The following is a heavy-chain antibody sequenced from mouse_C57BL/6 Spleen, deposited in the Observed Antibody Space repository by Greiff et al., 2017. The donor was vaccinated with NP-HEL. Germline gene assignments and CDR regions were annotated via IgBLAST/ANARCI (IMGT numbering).Heavy chain of an antibody. CDR3: ARSPGSGYYVDY. CDR2: IHPNSGST. J-gene: IGHJ2*01. CDR1: GYTFTSYW. D-gene: IGHD1-1*01. Sequence: QVQLQQSGAELVKPGASVKLSCKASGYTFTSYWMHWVKQRPGQGLEWIGLIHPNSGSTNYNEKFTSKATLTVDTSSSTAYMQLSSLTSEDPAVYYCARSPGSGYYVDYWGQGTTLTVSS. V-gene: IGHV1-64*01.